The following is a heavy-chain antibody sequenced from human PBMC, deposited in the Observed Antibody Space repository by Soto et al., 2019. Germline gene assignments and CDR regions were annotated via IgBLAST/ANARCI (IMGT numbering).Heavy chain of an antibody. V-gene: IGHV3-21*01. Sequence: EVQLVESRGGLVKPGGSLRLSCAASGFTFSSYSMNWVRQAPGKGLEWVSSISSSSSYIYYADSVKGRFTISRDNAKNSLYLQMNSLRAEDTAVYYCARDESADGWGVIVKSWGQGTLVTVSS. CDR3: ARDESADGWGVIVKS. J-gene: IGHJ4*02. D-gene: IGHD3-16*02. CDR2: ISSSSSYI. CDR1: GFTFSSYS.